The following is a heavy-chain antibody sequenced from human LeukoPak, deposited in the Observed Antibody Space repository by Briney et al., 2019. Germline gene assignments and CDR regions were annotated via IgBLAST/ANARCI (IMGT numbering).Heavy chain of an antibody. CDR2: IKSDASEK. CDR1: GFTFSNYW. CDR3: ARNSRYSFDI. V-gene: IGHV3-7*02. D-gene: IGHD4-11*01. J-gene: IGHJ3*02. Sequence: GGSLRLSCAASGFTFSNYWMAWLRQAPGKGLEWVALIKSDASEKYYADSVKGRFTISRDNAKNSLYLPMNSLRAEDTAVYYCARNSRYSFDIWGQGTMVTVSS.